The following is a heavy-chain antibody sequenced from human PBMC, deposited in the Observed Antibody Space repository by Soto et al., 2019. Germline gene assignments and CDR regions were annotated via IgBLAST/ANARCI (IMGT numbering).Heavy chain of an antibody. CDR2: ISSSSSYI. Sequence: GGSLRLSCAASGFTFSSYSMNWVRQAPGKGLEWVSSISSSSSYIYYADSVKGRFTISRAKAKNQLYLQMNSLRAEDTAVYYCARDLSRVVVVPADGMDVWGQGTTVTVSS. J-gene: IGHJ6*02. D-gene: IGHD2-2*01. CDR1: GFTFSSYS. CDR3: ARDLSRVVVVPADGMDV. V-gene: IGHV3-21*06.